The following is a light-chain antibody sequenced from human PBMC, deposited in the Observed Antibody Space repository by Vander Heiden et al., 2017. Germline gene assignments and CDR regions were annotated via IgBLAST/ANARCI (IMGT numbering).Light chain of an antibody. CDR1: KLGDKY. CDR2: QDS. CDR3: QAWDSSTVV. V-gene: IGLV3-1*01. Sequence: SYELPQPPSVSVSPGQTASITCSGDKLGDKYACWYQQKPGQSPVLVIYQDSKRPSGIPERFSGSNSGNTATLTISGTQAMDEDDYYCQAWDSSTVVFGGGTKLTVL. J-gene: IGLJ2*01.